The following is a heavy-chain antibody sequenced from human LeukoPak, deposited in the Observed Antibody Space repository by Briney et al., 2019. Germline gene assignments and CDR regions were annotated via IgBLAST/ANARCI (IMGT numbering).Heavy chain of an antibody. CDR1: GASISGYY. Sequence: PSETLSLTCSVSGASISGYYWSWSRQPPGKGLEWIAYIYSSGNTNYNPSLKSRVTISEDTSKNQFSLKLGSVTAADTAVYYCARGDRRDGYRFDSWGQGTLVTVSP. CDR3: ARGDRRDGYRFDS. D-gene: IGHD5-24*01. V-gene: IGHV4-59*01. CDR2: IYSSGNT. J-gene: IGHJ4*02.